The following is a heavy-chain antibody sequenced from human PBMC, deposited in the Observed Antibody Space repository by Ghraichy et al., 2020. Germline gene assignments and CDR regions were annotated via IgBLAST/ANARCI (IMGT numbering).Heavy chain of an antibody. CDR1: GFTFSNYA. CDR2: ISGGGGST. V-gene: IGHV3-23*01. CDR3: VKNDGDFESYYYTMDV. D-gene: IGHD4-17*01. Sequence: GGSLRLSCAASGFTFSNYAMTWVRQAPGKGLEWVSGISGGGGSTDYADSVKGRFTVSRDNSKNTLNLQMNSLRAEDTAVYFCVKNDGDFESYYYTMDVWGQGTTVTVSS. J-gene: IGHJ6*02.